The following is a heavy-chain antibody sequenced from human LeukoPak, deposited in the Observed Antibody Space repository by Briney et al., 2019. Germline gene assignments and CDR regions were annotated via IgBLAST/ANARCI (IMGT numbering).Heavy chain of an antibody. CDR1: GFTFDDYA. Sequence: PGRSLRLSCAASGFTFDDYAMHWVRLAPGKGLEWVSGISWNSGSIGYADSVKGRFTISRDNAKNSLYLQMNSLRAEDTALYYCAKGGYYYDSSGYYAMSWGQGTLVTVSS. D-gene: IGHD3-22*01. J-gene: IGHJ4*02. CDR2: ISWNSGSI. CDR3: AKGGYYYDSSGYYAMS. V-gene: IGHV3-9*01.